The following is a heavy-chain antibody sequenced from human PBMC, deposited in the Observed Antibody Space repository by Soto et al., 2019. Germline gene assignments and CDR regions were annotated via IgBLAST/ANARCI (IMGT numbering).Heavy chain of an antibody. CDR1: RFTFSSYT. CDR2: ISYDGNIK. V-gene: IGHV3-30-3*01. CDR3: ARGLRDLVSGMDV. Sequence: QVQLVESGGGVVQPGGSLRLSCAASRFTFSSYTMHWVRQAPGKGLEWVAIISYDGNIKYYADSVKGRFTLSRDNXKNTLYLQMNSLSPDDTAVYYCARGLRDLVSGMDVWGQGTTVTVSS. D-gene: IGHD3-10*01. J-gene: IGHJ6*02.